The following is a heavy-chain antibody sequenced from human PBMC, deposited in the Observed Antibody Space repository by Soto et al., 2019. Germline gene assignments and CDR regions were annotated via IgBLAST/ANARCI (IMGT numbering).Heavy chain of an antibody. Sequence: GALRLSCAASGFTFNIYAMTWVRQAPGKGLEWVSTKGATGRTTYYADSVKGRFTVSRDNSKNTLDLQMSNLRAEDTAVYYCATVHNTSRSFDCWGQGTLVTVS. CDR1: GFTFNIYA. CDR2: KGATGRTT. V-gene: IGHV3-23*01. J-gene: IGHJ4*02. D-gene: IGHD1-20*01. CDR3: ATVHNTSRSFDC.